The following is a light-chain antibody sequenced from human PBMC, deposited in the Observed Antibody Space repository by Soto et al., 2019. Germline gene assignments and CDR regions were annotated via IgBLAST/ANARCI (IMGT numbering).Light chain of an antibody. CDR2: AAS. V-gene: IGKV1-39*01. CDR3: QQSDGTPR. J-gene: IGKJ5*01. CDR1: QSISNY. Sequence: DIQMNLSPSSLSASVGDRVTITCRASQSISNYLNWYQQNPGKVPKLLIYAASSLQSGVPSRFSGSGSGTHFTHTISILQPEDFATCNCQQSDGTPRFGQGT.